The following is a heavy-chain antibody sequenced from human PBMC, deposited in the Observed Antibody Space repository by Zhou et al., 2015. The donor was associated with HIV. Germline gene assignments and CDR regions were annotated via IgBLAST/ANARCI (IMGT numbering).Heavy chain of an antibody. Sequence: QVQLVQSGAEVKKPGASVKVSCKASGYTFTSYYMHWVRQAPGQGLEWMGIINPSGGSTSYAQKFQGRVTMTRDTSTSTVYMELSSLRSEDTAVYYCASPTTGTVTTATWGQGTLGPPSP. CDR3: ASPTTGTVTTAT. D-gene: IGHD4-17*01. CDR2: INPSGGST. V-gene: IGHV1-46*01. J-gene: IGHJ4*02. CDR1: GYTFTSYY.